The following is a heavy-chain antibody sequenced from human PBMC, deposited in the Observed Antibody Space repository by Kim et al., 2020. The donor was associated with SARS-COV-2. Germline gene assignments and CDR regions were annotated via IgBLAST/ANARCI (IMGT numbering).Heavy chain of an antibody. Sequence: ASVKVSCKASGYTFTSYGISWVRQAPGQGLEWMGWISAYNGNTNYAQKLQGRVTMTTDTSTSTAYMELRSLRSDDTAVYYCARDIGYYDFWSGYLLDYWGQGTLVTVSS. D-gene: IGHD3-3*01. CDR3: ARDIGYYDFWSGYLLDY. CDR2: ISAYNGNT. CDR1: GYTFTSYG. V-gene: IGHV1-18*01. J-gene: IGHJ4*02.